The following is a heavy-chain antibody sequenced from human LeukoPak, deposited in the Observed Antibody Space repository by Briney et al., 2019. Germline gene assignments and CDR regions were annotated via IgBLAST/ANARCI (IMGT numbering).Heavy chain of an antibody. D-gene: IGHD3-10*01. J-gene: IGHJ4*02. CDR2: ISAYNGNT. CDR1: GYTFTSYG. CDR3: ARDRNIRDVWFADLDY. V-gene: IGHV1-18*01. Sequence: ASAKVSCKASGYTFTSYGISWVRQAPGQGLEWMGWISAYNGNTNYAQKLQGRVTMTTDTSTSTAYMELRSLRSDDTAVYYCARDRNIRDVWFADLDYWGQGTLVTVSS.